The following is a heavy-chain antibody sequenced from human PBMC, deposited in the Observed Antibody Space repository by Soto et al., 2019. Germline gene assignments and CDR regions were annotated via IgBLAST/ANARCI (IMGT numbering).Heavy chain of an antibody. V-gene: IGHV1-18*01. CDR3: ARDYCSSTSCYSSKVDP. Sequence: ASVKVSCKASVYTFTSYGISWVRQAPGQGLEWMGWISAYNGNTNYAQKLQGRVTMTTDTSTSTAYMELRSLRSDDTAVYYCARDYCSSTSCYSSKVDPWGQGTLVTVSS. J-gene: IGHJ5*02. D-gene: IGHD2-2*01. CDR2: ISAYNGNT. CDR1: VYTFTSYG.